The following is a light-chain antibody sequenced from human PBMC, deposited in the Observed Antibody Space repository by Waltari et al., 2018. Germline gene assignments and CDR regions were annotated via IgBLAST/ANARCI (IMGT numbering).Light chain of an antibody. Sequence: EIVLTQSPGTLSLSPGERVTLSCRASQSVSRALAWYQQKPGQAPRLLIYGASSRATGIPDRFSGSGSGKDFSLTISRLETEDFAVYYCQHYVRLPVTFGQGTTVEIK. CDR3: QHYVRLPVT. J-gene: IGKJ1*01. CDR2: GAS. CDR1: QSVSRA. V-gene: IGKV3-20*01.